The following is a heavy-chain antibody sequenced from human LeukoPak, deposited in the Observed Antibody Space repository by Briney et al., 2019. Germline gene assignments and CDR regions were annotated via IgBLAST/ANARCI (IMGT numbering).Heavy chain of an antibody. CDR1: GGTFSSYA. Sequence: SVKVSYKASGGTFSSYAISWVRQAPGQELEWMGRIIPIFGTANYAQKFQGRVTITTDESTSTAYMELSSLRSEDTAVYYCARTFRYYDTASVFDPWGQGTLVTVSS. J-gene: IGHJ5*02. CDR2: IIPIFGTA. V-gene: IGHV1-69*05. D-gene: IGHD3-9*01. CDR3: ARTFRYYDTASVFDP.